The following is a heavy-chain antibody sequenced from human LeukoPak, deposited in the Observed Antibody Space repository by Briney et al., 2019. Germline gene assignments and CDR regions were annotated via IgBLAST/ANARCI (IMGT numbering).Heavy chain of an antibody. D-gene: IGHD3-3*01. J-gene: IGHJ4*02. CDR2: IYSSGST. V-gene: IGHV4-4*07. Sequence: PSETLSLTCTVSGGSISSYYWSWIRPPPGKGLEWIGRIYSSGSTTYNPSLKSRVTMSIDTSKNQFSLNLSSVTAADTAVYYCASSIFGVVPPAYWGQGTLVTVSS. CDR3: ASSIFGVVPPAY. CDR1: GGSISSYY.